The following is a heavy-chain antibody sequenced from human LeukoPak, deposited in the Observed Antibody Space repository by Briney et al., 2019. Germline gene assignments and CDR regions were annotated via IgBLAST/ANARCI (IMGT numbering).Heavy chain of an antibody. V-gene: IGHV3-30*18. D-gene: IGHD6-13*01. CDR3: AKGYSSSWYSSYFEY. J-gene: IGHJ4*02. CDR1: GFTFGTYG. Sequence: PGRSLRLSCAASGFTFGTYGMYWVRQAPAKGLEWVAVILYDGSNKYYADSVKGRFTISRDNSKNTLYLQMNSLRAEDTAVYYCAKGYSSSWYSSYFEYWGQGTLVTVSS. CDR2: ILYDGSNK.